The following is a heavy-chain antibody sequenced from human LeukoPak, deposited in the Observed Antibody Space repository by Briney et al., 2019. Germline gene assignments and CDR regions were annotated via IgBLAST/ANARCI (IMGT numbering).Heavy chain of an antibody. D-gene: IGHD6-19*01. CDR1: GFTFSSYS. V-gene: IGHV3-21*01. Sequence: GGSLRLSCAASGFTFSSYSMNWVRQAPGRGLEWVSSISSSSSYIYYADSVKGRSTISRDNAKNSLYLQMNSLRAEDTAVYYCARVATYSSGWVFDYWGQGTLVTVSS. CDR2: ISSSSSYI. CDR3: ARVATYSSGWVFDY. J-gene: IGHJ4*02.